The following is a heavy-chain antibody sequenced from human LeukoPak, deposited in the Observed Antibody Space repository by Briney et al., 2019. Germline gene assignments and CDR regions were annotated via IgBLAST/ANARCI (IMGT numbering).Heavy chain of an antibody. J-gene: IGHJ6*02. D-gene: IGHD3-10*01. CDR2: INPNSGGT. Sequence: ASVKVSCKASGYTFTGYYMHWVRQAPGQGLEWMGWINPNSGGTNYAQKFQGRVTITADKSTSTAYMELSSLRSEDTAVYYCAREITMVRGVIITPEYYYGMDVWGQGTTVTVSS. CDR1: GYTFTGYY. CDR3: AREITMVRGVIITPEYYYGMDV. V-gene: IGHV1-2*02.